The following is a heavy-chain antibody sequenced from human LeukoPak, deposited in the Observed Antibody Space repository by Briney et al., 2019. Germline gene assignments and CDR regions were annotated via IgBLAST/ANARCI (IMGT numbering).Heavy chain of an antibody. Sequence: SETLSLTCAVYGVSFSGYYGSWIRQPPGKGLEWIGYIYYSGSTNYNPSLKSRVTISVDTSKNQFSLKLSSVTAADTAVYFCARGPYSYDSSGAFDIWGQGTMVTVSS. D-gene: IGHD3-22*01. V-gene: IGHV4-59*08. CDR2: IYYSGST. CDR1: GVSFSGYY. J-gene: IGHJ3*02. CDR3: ARGPYSYDSSGAFDI.